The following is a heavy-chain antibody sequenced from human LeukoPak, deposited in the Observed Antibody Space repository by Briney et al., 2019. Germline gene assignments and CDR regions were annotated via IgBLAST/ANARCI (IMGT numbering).Heavy chain of an antibody. V-gene: IGHV4-30-4*01. CDR1: GGSISSGDYY. J-gene: IGHJ4*02. D-gene: IGHD6-13*01. Sequence: SETLSLTCTVSGGSISSGDYYWSWIRQPPGTGLEWIGYIYYSGSTYYNPSLKSRVTISVDTSKNQFSLKLSSVTAADTAVYYCARVLAAAGTKKSIDYWGQGTLVTVSS. CDR3: ARVLAAAGTKKSIDY. CDR2: IYYSGST.